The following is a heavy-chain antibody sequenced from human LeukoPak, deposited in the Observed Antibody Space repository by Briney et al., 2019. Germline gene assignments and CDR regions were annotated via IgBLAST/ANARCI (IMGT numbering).Heavy chain of an antibody. Sequence: SETLSLTCTVSGGSISTYFWSWTRQPPGKGLEWIGYIYYTGSTDYNPSLKSRVTISVDTSKNQFSLKLSSVTAADTAVYFCARHEPDYGGEHDYWGRGTLVTVSS. V-gene: IGHV4-59*08. J-gene: IGHJ4*02. CDR2: IYYTGST. CDR3: ARHEPDYGGEHDY. D-gene: IGHD4-23*01. CDR1: GGSISTYF.